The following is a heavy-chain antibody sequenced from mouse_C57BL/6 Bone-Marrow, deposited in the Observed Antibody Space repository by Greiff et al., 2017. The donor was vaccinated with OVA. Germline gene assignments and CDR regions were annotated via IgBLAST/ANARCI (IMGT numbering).Heavy chain of an antibody. CDR2: INPSTGGT. J-gene: IGHJ2*01. Sequence: EVQLQESGAELVKPGASVKISCKASGYSFTGYYMNWVKQSPEKSLEWIGEINPSTGGTTYNQKFKAKATLTVDKSSSTAYMQLKSLTSEDSAVYYCARSYYGSSYGFDYWGQGTTLTVSS. CDR1: GYSFTGYY. V-gene: IGHV1-42*01. CDR3: ARSYYGSSYGFDY. D-gene: IGHD1-1*01.